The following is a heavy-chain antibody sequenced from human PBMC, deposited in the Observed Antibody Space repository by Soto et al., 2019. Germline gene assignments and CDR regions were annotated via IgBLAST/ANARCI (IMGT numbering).Heavy chain of an antibody. V-gene: IGHV1-18*04. CDR2: ISAYNGNT. CDR3: ARRDSNHYYYYYGMDV. J-gene: IGHJ6*02. Sequence: ASVKVSCKASGYTFTGYGISWVRQAPGQGLEWMGWISAYNGNTNYAQKLQGRVTMTTDTSTSTAYMELRSLRSDDTAVYYCARRDSNHYYYYYGMDVWGQGTTVTVSS. CDR1: GYTFTGYG. D-gene: IGHD4-4*01.